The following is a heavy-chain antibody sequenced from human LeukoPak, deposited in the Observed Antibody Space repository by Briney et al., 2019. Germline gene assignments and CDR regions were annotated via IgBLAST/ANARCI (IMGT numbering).Heavy chain of an antibody. CDR1: GFTFSSYG. CDR2: ISYDGSNK. D-gene: IGHD1-26*01. J-gene: IGHJ4*02. Sequence: PGGSLRLSCAASGFTFSSYGMHWVRQAPGKGLEWVAVISYDGSNKYYADSVKSRFTISRDNSKNTLYLQMNSLRAEATAVYYCAKDRSGSHDYWGQGTLVTVSS. CDR3: AKDRSGSHDY. V-gene: IGHV3-30*18.